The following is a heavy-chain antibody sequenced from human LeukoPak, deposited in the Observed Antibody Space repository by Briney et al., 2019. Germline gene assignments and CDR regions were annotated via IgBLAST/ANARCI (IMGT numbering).Heavy chain of an antibody. CDR3: AKALRRKILFNFFFTYV. V-gene: IGHV3-23*01. J-gene: IGHJ2*01. D-gene: IGHD2-15*01. CDR2: ISGSGDTT. Sequence: PGGSLRLPYAASGYTFKCHDELCVRQAPGKGLEWVSAISGSGDTTYYADSVKGRFTISRDNSKNTVYLQMNSLRAEDTAVYYCAKALRRKILFNFFFTYVSGRGSLVTVSS. CDR1: GYTFKCHD.